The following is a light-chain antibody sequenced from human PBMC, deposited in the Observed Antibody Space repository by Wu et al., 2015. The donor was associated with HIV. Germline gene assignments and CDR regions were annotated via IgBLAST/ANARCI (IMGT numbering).Light chain of an antibody. V-gene: IGKV1-8*01. CDR3: QQYYNYPYT. CDR2: AAS. J-gene: IGKJ2*01. CDR1: QDIGSY. Sequence: IRTTQSPSSLSASTGDRVTITCRASQDIGSYLAWYQQKPGKAPNLLIYAASTLQSGVPSRFSGSGSGTDFTLTISCLQSEDFATYYCQQYYNYPYTFGQGTKLDIK.